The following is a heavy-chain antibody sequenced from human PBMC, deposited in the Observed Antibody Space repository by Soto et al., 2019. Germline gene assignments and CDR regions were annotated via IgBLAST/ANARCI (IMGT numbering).Heavy chain of an antibody. CDR3: AKVGALKPWLEHCDS. D-gene: IGHD6-19*01. CDR2: IYPGGDTT. V-gene: IGHV3-23*05. CDR1: GFTFSSYA. J-gene: IGHJ4*02. Sequence: EVQLLESGGGLVEPGGSLRLSCVASGFTFSSYAMSWVRQAPGKGLEWVSSIYPGGDTTYYSDSVKGRFTIFRDNSKDTLFLQMVGLRAEDTAVYYCAKVGALKPWLEHCDSWGQGTLVTVSS.